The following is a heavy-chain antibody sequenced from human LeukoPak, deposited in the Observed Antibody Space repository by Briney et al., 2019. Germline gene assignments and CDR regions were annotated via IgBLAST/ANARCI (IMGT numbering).Heavy chain of an antibody. V-gene: IGHV4-39*07. CDR2: IYYSGST. Sequence: SETLSLTCTVSGGSISSSSYYWGWIRQPPGKGLEWIGSIYYSGSTYYNPPLKSRVTISVDTSKNQFSLKLSSVTAADTAVYYCARDGRGYAFDIWGQGTMVTVSS. CDR3: ARDGRGYAFDI. CDR1: GGSISSSSYY. J-gene: IGHJ3*02.